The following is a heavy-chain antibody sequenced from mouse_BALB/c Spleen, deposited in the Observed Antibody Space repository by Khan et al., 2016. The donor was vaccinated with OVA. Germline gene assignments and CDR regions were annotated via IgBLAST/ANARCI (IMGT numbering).Heavy chain of an antibody. D-gene: IGHD1-1*01. CDR2: INPSSGYN. Sequence: QVQLQQSGAELAKPGASVKMSCKTSGYMFSSCWMNWVKQRPGQGLEWIGYINPSSGYNENNQKFKDKATLTADKSSSTAYMQLSSLTSEDSAVYYCVRSGYGSLAYWGQGTLVTVSA. V-gene: IGHV1-7*01. CDR3: VRSGYGSLAY. CDR1: GYMFSSCW. J-gene: IGHJ3*01.